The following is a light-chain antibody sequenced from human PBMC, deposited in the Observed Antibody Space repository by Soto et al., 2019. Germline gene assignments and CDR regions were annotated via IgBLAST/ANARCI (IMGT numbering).Light chain of an antibody. J-gene: IGLJ1*01. CDR2: RNN. Sequence: QSVLTQPPSASGTPGQRVTISCSGSSSNIGSNYVYWYQQLPGTAPELLIYRNNQRPSGVPDRFSGSKSGTPASLAISGLRSEDEADYYCAAWDDSLSGLYVFGTGTKVTVL. CDR3: AAWDDSLSGLYV. CDR1: SSNIGSNY. V-gene: IGLV1-47*01.